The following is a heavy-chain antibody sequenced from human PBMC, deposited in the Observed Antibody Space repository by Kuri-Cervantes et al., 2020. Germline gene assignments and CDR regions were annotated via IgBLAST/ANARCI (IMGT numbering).Heavy chain of an antibody. J-gene: IGHJ6*02. CDR3: ARVGGYYDCPHYGMDV. D-gene: IGHD3-3*01. V-gene: IGHV1-18*01. CDR1: GYTFTSYG. Sequence: ASVKVSCKASGYTFTSYGISWVRQAPGQGLEWMGWISAYNGNTNYAQKLQGRVTMTTDTSTSTAYMELRSLRSDDTAVYYCARVGGYYDCPHYGMDVWGQGTTVTVSS. CDR2: ISAYNGNT.